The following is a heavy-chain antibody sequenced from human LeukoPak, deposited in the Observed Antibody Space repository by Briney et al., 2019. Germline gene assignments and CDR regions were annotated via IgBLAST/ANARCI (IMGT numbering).Heavy chain of an antibody. CDR1: GFIFGTYW. Sequence: GGSLRLSCAASGFIFGTYWMSWVRQAPGKGLEWVSAISGSGGSTYYADSVKGRFTISRDNSKNTLYLQMNSLRAEDTAVYYCAKDVNYYDSSGYSIFQHWGQGTLVTVSS. V-gene: IGHV3-23*01. J-gene: IGHJ1*01. D-gene: IGHD3-22*01. CDR2: ISGSGGST. CDR3: AKDVNYYDSSGYSIFQH.